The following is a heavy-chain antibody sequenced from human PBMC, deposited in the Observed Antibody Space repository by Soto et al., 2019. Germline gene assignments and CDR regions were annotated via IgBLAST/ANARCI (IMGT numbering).Heavy chain of an antibody. Sequence: PSETLSLTCTVSGDSTSTFYWGWMRQSPGKELECIGYVYYTGSTNYNPSLKSRVTISVDRSKNQFSLKLTSANAADTAVYYCARGRTVRNYADDSSDYFYFFDYWGQGTQVTVS. D-gene: IGHD3-22*01. CDR2: VYYTGST. CDR3: ARGRTVRNYADDSSDYFYFFDY. V-gene: IGHV4-59*01. CDR1: GDSTSTFY. J-gene: IGHJ4*02.